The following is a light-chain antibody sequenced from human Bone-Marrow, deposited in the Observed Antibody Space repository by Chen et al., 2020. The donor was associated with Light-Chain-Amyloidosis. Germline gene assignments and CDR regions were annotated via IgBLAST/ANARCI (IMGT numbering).Light chain of an antibody. CDR2: RDT. J-gene: IGLJ2*01. CDR1: DLPTKY. V-gene: IGLV3-25*03. CDR3: QSADSSGTYEVI. Sequence: SYELTQPPSVSVSPGQTARITCSGDDLPTKYAYCYQQKPGQAPVMVIHRDTERTSGISERFYASSSGKTATLTISGVQAEDEADDHCQSADSSGTYEVIFGGGTKLTVL.